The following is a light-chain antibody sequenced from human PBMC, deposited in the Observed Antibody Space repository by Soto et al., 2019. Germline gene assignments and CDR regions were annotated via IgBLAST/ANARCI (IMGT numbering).Light chain of an antibody. V-gene: IGKV3-15*01. CDR1: QSVSSN. CDR2: GAS. Sequence: EIVMTQSPATLSVSPGERATLSCMASQSVSSNLAWYQQKPGQAPRLLIYGASTRATGIPARFSGSGSGTEFTLTISSLQSEDFAVYYCQQYNNWPPAWTFGQGTKWIS. J-gene: IGKJ1*01. CDR3: QQYNNWPPAWT.